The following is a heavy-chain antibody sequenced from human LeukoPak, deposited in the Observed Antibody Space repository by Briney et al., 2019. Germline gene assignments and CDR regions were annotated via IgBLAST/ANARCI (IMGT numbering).Heavy chain of an antibody. Sequence: PGGSLRLSCAASGFTFSSYSMNWVRQAPGKGLEWVSSISSSSSYIYYADSVKGRFTISRDNAKNSLYLQMNSLRAEDTAVYYCARGASGYSSGWYGYWGQGTLVTVSS. CDR1: GFTFSSYS. J-gene: IGHJ4*02. V-gene: IGHV3-21*01. CDR2: ISSSSSYI. CDR3: ARGASGYSSGWYGY. D-gene: IGHD6-19*01.